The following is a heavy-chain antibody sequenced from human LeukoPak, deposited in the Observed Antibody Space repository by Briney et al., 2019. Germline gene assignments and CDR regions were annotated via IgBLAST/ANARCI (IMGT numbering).Heavy chain of an antibody. D-gene: IGHD5-24*01. Sequence: GASVKVSCKASGYTFTGYYMHWVRQAPGQGLEWMGWISAYNGNTNYAQKLQGRVTMTTDTSTSTAYMELRSLRSDDTAVYYCARDREMSFDYWGQGTLVTVSS. CDR1: GYTFTGYY. CDR2: ISAYNGNT. CDR3: ARDREMSFDY. J-gene: IGHJ4*02. V-gene: IGHV1-18*04.